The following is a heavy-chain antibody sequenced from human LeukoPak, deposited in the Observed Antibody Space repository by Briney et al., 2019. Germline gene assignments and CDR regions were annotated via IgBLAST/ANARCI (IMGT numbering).Heavy chain of an antibody. CDR1: GYTFTSYG. V-gene: IGHV1-18*01. CDR3: ARDLIIAVAGTNWFDP. J-gene: IGHJ5*02. D-gene: IGHD6-19*01. Sequence: EASVKVSCKASGYTFTSYGISWVRQAPGQGLEWMGWISAYNGNTNYAQKLQGRVTMTTDTSTSTAYMELRSLRSDDTAVYYCARDLIIAVAGTNWFDPWGQGTLVTVSS. CDR2: ISAYNGNT.